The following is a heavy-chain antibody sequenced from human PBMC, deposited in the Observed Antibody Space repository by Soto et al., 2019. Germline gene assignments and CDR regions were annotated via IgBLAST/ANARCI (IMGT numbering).Heavy chain of an antibody. J-gene: IGHJ5*02. V-gene: IGHV4-34*01. CDR3: ARGLHVVVVAATLSNWFDP. Sequence: SETLSLTCAVYGGSFSGYYWSWIRQPPGKGLEWIGEINHSGSTNYNPSLKSRVTISVDTSKNQFSLKLSSVTAADTAVYYCARGLHVVVVAATLSNWFDPWGQGTLVTVSS. D-gene: IGHD2-15*01. CDR2: INHSGST. CDR1: GGSFSGYY.